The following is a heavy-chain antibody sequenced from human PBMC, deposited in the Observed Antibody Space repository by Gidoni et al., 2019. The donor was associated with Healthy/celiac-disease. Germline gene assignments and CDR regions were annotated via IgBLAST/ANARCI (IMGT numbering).Heavy chain of an antibody. Sequence: QVQLVQSGAEVKKPGASVKVPCQASGYTFTSYGISWVRQAPGQGLEWMGWISAYNGNTNDAQKLQGRVTMTTDTSTSTAYMELRSLRSDDTAVYYCARYDYSNYVYYYYGMDVWGQGTTVTVSS. CDR1: GYTFTSYG. D-gene: IGHD4-4*01. CDR3: ARYDYSNYVYYYYGMDV. CDR2: ISAYNGNT. V-gene: IGHV1-18*01. J-gene: IGHJ6*02.